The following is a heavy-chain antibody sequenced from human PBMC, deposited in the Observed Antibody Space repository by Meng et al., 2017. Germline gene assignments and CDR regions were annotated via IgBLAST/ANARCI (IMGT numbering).Heavy chain of an antibody. J-gene: IGHJ4*02. CDR3: ARDENISLGKLFGDY. CDR1: GYTFTAYY. Sequence: ASVKVSCKPSGYTFTAYYIHWVRQAPGQGLEWMGHINPDTGDTLYAQKFQGRVSMNGDTSISTAYVELSGLRSDDTAVYYCARDENISLGKLFGDYWGQGTLVTVSS. CDR2: INPDTGDT. D-gene: IGHD2-21*01. V-gene: IGHV1-2*06.